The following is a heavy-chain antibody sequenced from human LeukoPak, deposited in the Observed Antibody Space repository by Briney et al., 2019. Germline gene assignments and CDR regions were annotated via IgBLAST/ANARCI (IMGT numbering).Heavy chain of an antibody. CDR1: GYTFTSYG. Sequence: ASVKVSCKASGYTFTSYGISWVRQAPGQGLEWMGWISAYNGNTYYAQNLQGRVTMTTDTSTSTTYLELRSLRSDDTAVYYCARDLKRGYSSGRYSWGTGSSNDFWGQGTLVTVSS. CDR2: ISAYNGNT. V-gene: IGHV1-18*01. D-gene: IGHD6-19*01. J-gene: IGHJ4*02. CDR3: ARDLKRGYSSGRYSWGTGSSNDF.